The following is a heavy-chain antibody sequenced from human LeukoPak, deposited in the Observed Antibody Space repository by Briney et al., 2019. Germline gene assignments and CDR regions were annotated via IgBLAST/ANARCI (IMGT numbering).Heavy chain of an antibody. D-gene: IGHD6-19*01. V-gene: IGHV3-23*01. CDR2: ISGSGGST. J-gene: IGHJ4*02. CDR3: ALCSSGWYLFDY. CDR1: GGSISTNIYN. Sequence: PSETLSLTCTVSGGSISTNIYNWGWVRQPPGTGLEWVSAISGSGGSTYYADSVKSRFTISRDNSKNTLYLQMNSLRAEDTTVYYCALCSSGWYLFDYWGQGTLVTVSS.